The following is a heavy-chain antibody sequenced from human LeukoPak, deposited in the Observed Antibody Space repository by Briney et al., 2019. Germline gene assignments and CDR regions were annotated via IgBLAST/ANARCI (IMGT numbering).Heavy chain of an antibody. Sequence: SETLSLTCAVYGGSFSGYYWSWIRQPPGKGLEWIGEINHSGSTNYNPSLKSRVTISVDTSKNQFSLKLSSVTAADTAVCYCARGGLDYGDYPDYWGQGTLVAVSS. CDR1: GGSFSGYY. J-gene: IGHJ4*02. CDR2: INHSGST. D-gene: IGHD4-17*01. CDR3: ARGGLDYGDYPDY. V-gene: IGHV4-34*01.